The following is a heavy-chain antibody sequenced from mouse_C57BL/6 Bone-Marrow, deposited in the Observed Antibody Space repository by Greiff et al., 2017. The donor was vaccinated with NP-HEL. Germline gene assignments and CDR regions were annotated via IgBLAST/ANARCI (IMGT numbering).Heavy chain of an antibody. D-gene: IGHD2-4*01. J-gene: IGHJ4*01. Sequence: QVQLQQSGAELVKPGASVKISCKASGYAFSSYWMNWVKQRPGKGLEWIGQIYPGDGDTNYNGKFKGKATLTADKSSSTAYMQLSSLTSEDSAVYFCERWDYGGGGYAMDYWGQGTSVTVSS. CDR1: GYAFSSYW. CDR2: IYPGDGDT. CDR3: ERWDYGGGGYAMDY. V-gene: IGHV1-80*01.